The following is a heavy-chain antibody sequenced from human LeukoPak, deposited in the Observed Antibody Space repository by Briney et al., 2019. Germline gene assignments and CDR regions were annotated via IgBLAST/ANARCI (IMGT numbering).Heavy chain of an antibody. V-gene: IGHV1-3*01. J-gene: IGHJ5*02. CDR1: GYTFTSYA. CDR3: ARDASSSSGWFDP. CDR2: INAGNGNT. Sequence: ASVKVSCKASGYTFTSYAMHWVRQAPGQRLEWMGWINAGNGNTKYSQKFQGRVTITRDTSASTAYMELRSLRSDDTAVYYCARDASSSSGWFDPWGQGTLVTVSS. D-gene: IGHD6-6*01.